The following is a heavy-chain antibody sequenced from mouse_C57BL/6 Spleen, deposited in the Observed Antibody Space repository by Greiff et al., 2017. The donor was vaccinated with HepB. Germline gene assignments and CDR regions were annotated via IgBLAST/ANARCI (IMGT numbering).Heavy chain of an antibody. D-gene: IGHD1-1*01. Sequence: VQRVESGPGLVQPSQSLSITCTVSGFSLTSYGVHWVRQSPGKGLEWLGVIWSGGSTDYNAAFISRLSISKDNSKSQVFFKMNSLQADDTAIYYCARNWDYYGRGGYFDVWGTGTTVTVSS. CDR1: GFSLTSYG. J-gene: IGHJ1*03. CDR3: ARNWDYYGRGGYFDV. CDR2: IWSGGST. V-gene: IGHV2-2*01.